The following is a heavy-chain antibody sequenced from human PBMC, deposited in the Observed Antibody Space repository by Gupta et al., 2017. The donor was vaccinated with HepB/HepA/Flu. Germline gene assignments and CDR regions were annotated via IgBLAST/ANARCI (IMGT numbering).Heavy chain of an antibody. CDR2: IYYSGST. Sequence: QLQLQESGPGLVKPSETLSLTCTVSGGSISSSSYYWGWIRQPPGKGLEWIGSIYYSGSTYYNPSLKSRVTISVDTSKNQFSLKLSSVTAADTAVYYCARQIGGYSSSSGSLDYWGQGTLVTVSS. CDR1: GGSISSSSYY. V-gene: IGHV4-39*01. CDR3: ARQIGGYSSSSGSLDY. D-gene: IGHD6-6*01. J-gene: IGHJ4*02.